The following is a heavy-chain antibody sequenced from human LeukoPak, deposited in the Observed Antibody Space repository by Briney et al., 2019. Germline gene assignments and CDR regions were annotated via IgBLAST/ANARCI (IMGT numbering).Heavy chain of an antibody. CDR3: ASTLLSSGWYWYFDY. Sequence: SETLSLTCTVSGGSISSYYWSWIRQPPGKGLEWIGYIYYSGSTNYNPSLKSRVTISVDTSKNQFSLKLSSVTAADTAVYYCASTLLSSGWYWYFDYWGQGTLVTVSS. V-gene: IGHV4-59*01. J-gene: IGHJ4*02. D-gene: IGHD6-19*01. CDR1: GGSISSYY. CDR2: IYYSGST.